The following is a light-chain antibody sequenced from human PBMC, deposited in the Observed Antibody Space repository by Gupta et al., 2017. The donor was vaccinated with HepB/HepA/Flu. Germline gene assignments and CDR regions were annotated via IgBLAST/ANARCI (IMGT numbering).Light chain of an antibody. CDR2: EVT. Sequence: QSALTQPASVSGSPGQSIPISRTGTSSEFGDFNYVSWYQQHPGKAPKLLISEVTNPPSGVSYRFSGSKSGNTASLTISGLQPEDEADYYCSSFTYTTTLVVFGGGTKLTVL. J-gene: IGLJ2*01. CDR1: SSEFGDFNY. CDR3: SSFTYTTTLVV. V-gene: IGLV2-14*01.